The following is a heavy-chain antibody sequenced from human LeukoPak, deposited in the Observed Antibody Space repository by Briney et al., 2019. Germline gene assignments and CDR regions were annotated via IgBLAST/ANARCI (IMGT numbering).Heavy chain of an antibody. Sequence: GGSLRLSCAASGFTVSSNYMSWVRQAPGKGLEWVSVIYSGGSTYYADSVKGRFTISRDNSKNTLYLQVNSLRAEDTAVYYCARDGFDGDTPGIWGQGTMVTVSS. CDR2: IYSGGST. V-gene: IGHV3-53*01. CDR3: ARDGFDGDTPGI. D-gene: IGHD2-15*01. J-gene: IGHJ3*02. CDR1: GFTVSSNY.